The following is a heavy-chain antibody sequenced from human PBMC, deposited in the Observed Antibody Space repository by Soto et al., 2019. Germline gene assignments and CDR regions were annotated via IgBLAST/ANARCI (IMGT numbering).Heavy chain of an antibody. CDR2: ISSSSTTL. D-gene: IGHD3-10*01. CDR3: ARDRGDGMDV. V-gene: IGHV3-48*02. J-gene: IGHJ6*02. CDR1: GLTFSIYS. Sequence: GGSLRLSCAASGLTFSIYSMNWVRQAPGKGLEWVSYISSSSTTLYYADSVKGRFTISRDNAKNSLYLQMHSLRDEDTAVYYCARDRGDGMDVWGQGTTVTVSS.